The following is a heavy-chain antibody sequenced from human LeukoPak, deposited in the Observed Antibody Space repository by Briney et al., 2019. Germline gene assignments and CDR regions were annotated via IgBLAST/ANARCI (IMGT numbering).Heavy chain of an antibody. CDR3: ARGYYYGSGSDFYFDY. CDR2: ISGYNGNT. V-gene: IGHV1-18*01. J-gene: IGHJ4*02. CDR1: GYTFTSYG. D-gene: IGHD3-10*01. Sequence: ASVKVSCKASGYTFTSYGISWVRQAPGQGLEWMGWISGYNGNTNYAQNLQGRVTMTTDTSTSTAYMELRSLRSDDTAVYYCARGYYYGSGSDFYFDYWGQGTLVTVSS.